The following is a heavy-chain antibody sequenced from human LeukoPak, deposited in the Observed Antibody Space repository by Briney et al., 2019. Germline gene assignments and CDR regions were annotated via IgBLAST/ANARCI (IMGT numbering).Heavy chain of an antibody. Sequence: PGGSLRLSCAASGFTFSSYAMHWVRQAPGKGLEWGAVISYDGSNKYYADSVKGRFTISRDNSKNTLYLQMNSLRAEDTAVYYCAREGDPAGLDYWGQGTLVTVSS. J-gene: IGHJ4*02. D-gene: IGHD6-13*01. V-gene: IGHV3-30-3*01. CDR1: GFTFSSYA. CDR2: ISYDGSNK. CDR3: AREGDPAGLDY.